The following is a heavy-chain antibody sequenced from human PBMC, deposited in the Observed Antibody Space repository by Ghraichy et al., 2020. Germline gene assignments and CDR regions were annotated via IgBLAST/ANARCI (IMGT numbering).Heavy chain of an antibody. D-gene: IGHD3-10*01. CDR3: AKEAGKSGQASDY. CDR2: ITGAGGNA. J-gene: IGHJ4*02. Sequence: ETLSLTCAASGFTFSSYAMNWVRQAPGKGLEWVSLITGAGGNAYYADSVKGRFTISRDNAKNTLYLQMNSLRVEDAGIYYCAKEAGKSGQASDYWGQGTLVTVSS. CDR1: GFTFSSYA. V-gene: IGHV3-23*01.